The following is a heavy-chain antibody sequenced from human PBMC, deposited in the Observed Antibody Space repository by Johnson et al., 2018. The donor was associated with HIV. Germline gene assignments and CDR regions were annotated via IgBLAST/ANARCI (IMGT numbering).Heavy chain of an antibody. J-gene: IGHJ3*02. CDR1: GFTFSRYW. CDR3: ARENWNYVLGAFDI. D-gene: IGHD1-7*01. Sequence: VQLVESGGGLVQPGGSLRLSCAASGFTFSRYWMHWVRQAPGKGLVWVSHFNTDGSTTSYADSVKGRFTISRDNAKNTLFLQMHSLRAEDTAVYYCARENWNYVLGAFDIWGQGTMVTVSS. V-gene: IGHV3-74*01. CDR2: FNTDGSTT.